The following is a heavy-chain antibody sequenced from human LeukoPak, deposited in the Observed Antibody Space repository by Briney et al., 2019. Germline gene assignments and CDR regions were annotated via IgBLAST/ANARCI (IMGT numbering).Heavy chain of an antibody. CDR2: INTDGSST. D-gene: IGHD3-10*01. CDR1: GFMFSNYW. Sequence: PGGSLRLSCAASGFMFSNYWMHWVRQAPGKGLVWVSRINTDGSSTYYADSVKGRFTISRDNSKNTLYLQMNSLRAEDTAVYYCARAVGSANDYWGQGTLVTVSS. CDR3: ARAVGSANDY. V-gene: IGHV3-74*01. J-gene: IGHJ4*02.